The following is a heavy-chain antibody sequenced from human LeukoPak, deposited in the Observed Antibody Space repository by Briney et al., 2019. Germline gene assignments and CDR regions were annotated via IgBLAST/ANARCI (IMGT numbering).Heavy chain of an antibody. Sequence: SETLSLTCAAYGGSFSGYYWSWIRQPPGKGLEWIGEINHSGSTNYNPSLKSRVTISVDTSKNQFSLKLSSVTAADTAVYYCATLAKVVAANENWFDPWGQGTLVTVYS. CDR2: INHSGST. J-gene: IGHJ5*02. V-gene: IGHV4-34*01. CDR3: ATLAKVVAANENWFDP. CDR1: GGSFSGYY. D-gene: IGHD2-15*01.